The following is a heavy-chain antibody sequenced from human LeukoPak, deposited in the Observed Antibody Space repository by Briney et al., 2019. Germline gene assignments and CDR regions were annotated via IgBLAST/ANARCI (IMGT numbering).Heavy chain of an antibody. V-gene: IGHV4-4*02. Sequence: PSGTLSLTCAVSGGSISSSNWWSWVRQPPGKGLEWIGYIYYSGSTYYNPSLKSRVTISVDTSKNQFSLKLSSVTAADTAVYYCARDNYYYDSSGLRWGQGTLVTVSS. D-gene: IGHD3-22*01. CDR1: GGSISSSNW. J-gene: IGHJ4*02. CDR2: IYYSGST. CDR3: ARDNYYYDSSGLR.